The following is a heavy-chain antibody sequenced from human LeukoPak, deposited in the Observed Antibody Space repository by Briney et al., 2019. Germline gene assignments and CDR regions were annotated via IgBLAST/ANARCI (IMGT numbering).Heavy chain of an antibody. J-gene: IGHJ4*02. D-gene: IGHD3-9*01. CDR2: ISSSGSTI. V-gene: IGHV3-48*03. CDR1: GFTFSSYE. Sequence: GGSLRLSCAASGFTFSSYEMNWVRQAPGKGLEWVSYISSSGSTIYYADSVKGRFTISRDNAKNSLYLQMNSLRAEDTAVYYCARPRGYFDWLLPYWGQGTLVTVSS. CDR3: ARPRGYFDWLLPY.